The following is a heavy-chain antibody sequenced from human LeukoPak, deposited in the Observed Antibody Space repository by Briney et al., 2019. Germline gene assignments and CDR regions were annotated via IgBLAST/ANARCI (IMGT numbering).Heavy chain of an antibody. V-gene: IGHV3-30*02. CDR2: IRFDGSNK. CDR3: ARDFDYYDSSGYYAYFQH. CDR1: GFTFSSYG. Sequence: PGGSLRLSCAASGFTFSSYGMHWVRQAPGKGLEWVAFIRFDGSNKYYADSVKGRFTISRDNSKNTLYLQMNSLRAEDTAVYYCARDFDYYDSSGYYAYFQHWGQGTLVTVSS. D-gene: IGHD3-22*01. J-gene: IGHJ1*01.